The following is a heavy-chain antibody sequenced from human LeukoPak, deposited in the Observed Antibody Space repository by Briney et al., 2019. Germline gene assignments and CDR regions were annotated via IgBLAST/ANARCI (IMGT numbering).Heavy chain of an antibody. CDR2: FYSGGSR. CDR1: GFTVSSNY. D-gene: IGHD4-23*01. V-gene: IGHV3-53*01. Sequence: GGSLRLSCAASGFTVSSNYMSWVRQAPGKGLEWVSVFYSGGSRYYADSVKGRLTISRDNPKNTLYFQMNSLRAEDTAVYYCARGTFYGGNSPFAFDIWGQGTMVTVSS. CDR3: ARGTFYGGNSPFAFDI. J-gene: IGHJ3*02.